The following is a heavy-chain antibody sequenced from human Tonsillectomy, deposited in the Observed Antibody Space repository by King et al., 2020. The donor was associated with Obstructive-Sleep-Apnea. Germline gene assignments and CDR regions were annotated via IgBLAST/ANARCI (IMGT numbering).Heavy chain of an antibody. Sequence: QLQESGPGLVKPSETLSLTCTVSGYSISSGYYWGWIGQPPGKGLEWIGSFYHSGSTYSNPSLRSRVTISDDTSKNRFSLKVNSVTAADTAVYYFARAVDTPLGAFDIWGQGTMVTVSS. V-gene: IGHV4-38-2*02. CDR1: GYSISSGYY. CDR3: ARAVDTPLGAFDI. J-gene: IGHJ3*02. CDR2: FYHSGST. D-gene: IGHD3-9*01.